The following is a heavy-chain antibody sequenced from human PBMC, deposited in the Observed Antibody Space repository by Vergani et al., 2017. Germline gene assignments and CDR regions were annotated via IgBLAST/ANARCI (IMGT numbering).Heavy chain of an antibody. CDR1: GGTFSSYA. D-gene: IGHD3-3*01. V-gene: IGHV1-69*01. Sequence: QVQLVQSGAEVKKPGSSVKVSCKASGGTFSSYAISWVRQAPGQGLEWMGGIIPIFGTANYAQKVQGRVTITADESTSTAYMELNSLRSEDTAVYYCAGGRSSYYGFWSGYYPQGPYYYYYMDVWGKGTTVTVSS. CDR2: IIPIFGTA. J-gene: IGHJ6*03. CDR3: AGGRSSYYGFWSGYYPQGPYYYYYMDV.